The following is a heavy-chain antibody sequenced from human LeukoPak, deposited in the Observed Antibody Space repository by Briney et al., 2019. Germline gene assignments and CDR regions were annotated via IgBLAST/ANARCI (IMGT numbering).Heavy chain of an antibody. Sequence: GGSLRLSCAASGFTFSSYGMQWVRQAPGKGLEWVAFIRYDGSNKYYADSVKGRFTISRDNSKNTLYLQMNSLRAEDTAVYYCAKDLSGQQLIDYWGQGTLVTVSS. D-gene: IGHD6-13*01. V-gene: IGHV3-30*02. CDR3: AKDLSGQQLIDY. CDR2: IRYDGSNK. CDR1: GFTFSSYG. J-gene: IGHJ4*02.